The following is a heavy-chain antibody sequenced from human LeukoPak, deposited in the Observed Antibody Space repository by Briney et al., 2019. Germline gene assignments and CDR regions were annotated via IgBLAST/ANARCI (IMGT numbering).Heavy chain of an antibody. CDR3: ARASGQWLVTGYYYYMDV. CDR2: ISSSSSYI. Sequence: GGSLRLSCAASGFTFSNYWMTWVRQAPGKGLEWVSSISSSSSYIYYADSVKGRFTISRDNAKNSLYLQMNSLRAEDTAVYYCARASGQWLVTGYYYYMDVWGKGTTVTVSS. CDR1: GFTFSNYW. V-gene: IGHV3-21*01. J-gene: IGHJ6*03. D-gene: IGHD6-19*01.